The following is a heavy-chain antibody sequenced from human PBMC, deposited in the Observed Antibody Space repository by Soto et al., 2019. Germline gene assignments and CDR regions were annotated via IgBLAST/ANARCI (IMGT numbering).Heavy chain of an antibody. CDR3: ARDMSLGPDYYDSRGVSWFDP. CDR1: GGTFSSYT. V-gene: IGHV1-69*04. Sequence: ASVKVSCKASGGTFSSYTISWVRQAPGQGLEWMGRIIPILGIANYAQKFQGRVTITADKSTSTAYMELSSLRSEDTAVYYCARDMSLGPDYYDSRGVSWFDPWGQGTLVTVSS. CDR2: IIPILGIA. D-gene: IGHD3-22*01. J-gene: IGHJ5*02.